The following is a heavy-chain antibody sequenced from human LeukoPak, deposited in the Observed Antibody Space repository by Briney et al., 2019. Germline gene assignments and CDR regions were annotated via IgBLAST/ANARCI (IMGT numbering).Heavy chain of an antibody. CDR2: ISSSGSTI. CDR1: GFTFSSYG. V-gene: IGHV3-48*01. Sequence: GGTLRLSCAASGFTFSSYGMSWVRQAPGKGLEGVSYISSSGSTIFYADSLKGRFTISRDNAKNSLYLQINSLRAEDTAAYYCARLITGYFDYWGQGARVTVSA. J-gene: IGHJ4*02. D-gene: IGHD1-14*01. CDR3: ARLITGYFDY.